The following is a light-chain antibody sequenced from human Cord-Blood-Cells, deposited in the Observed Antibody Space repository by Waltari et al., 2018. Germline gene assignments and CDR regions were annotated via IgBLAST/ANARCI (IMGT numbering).Light chain of an antibody. Sequence: QSVLTQPPSASGTPGQRVTISCSGSSSNIGRNYVYWYKQLPGTAPKLLSYRNNLRPSGVPDRFAGSKSGTSASLASSGLRSEDEADYYCAAWDDSLSGYVFGTGTKVTVL. V-gene: IGLV1-47*01. CDR3: AAWDDSLSGYV. CDR2: RNN. J-gene: IGLJ1*01. CDR1: SSNIGRNY.